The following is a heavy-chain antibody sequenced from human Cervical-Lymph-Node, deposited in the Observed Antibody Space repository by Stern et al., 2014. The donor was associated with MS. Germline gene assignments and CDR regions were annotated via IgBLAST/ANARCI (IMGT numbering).Heavy chain of an antibody. Sequence: QLVQSGAEVKQPGESLKISCRGSGYSFTNYWIAWVRQMPGQGLEWMGIIFPGDSDTNYSPSFQGQVTIPAARSTSTAYLQWSSLEASDTAIYYCARRQFSYGREPFYYYGLDVWGQGTTVTVSS. CDR3: ARRQFSYGREPFYYYGLDV. CDR2: IFPGDSDT. V-gene: IGHV5-51*01. CDR1: GYSFTNYW. D-gene: IGHD5-18*01. J-gene: IGHJ6*02.